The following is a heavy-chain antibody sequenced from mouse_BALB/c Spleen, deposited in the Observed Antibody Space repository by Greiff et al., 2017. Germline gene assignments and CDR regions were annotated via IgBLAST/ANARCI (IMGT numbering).Heavy chain of an antibody. D-gene: IGHD2-4*01. CDR2: ISSGGST. J-gene: IGHJ2*01. CDR1: GFTFSSYA. CDR3: ARGDYEGYYFDY. V-gene: IGHV5-6-5*01. Sequence: DVHLVESGGGLVKPGGSLKLSCAASGFTFSSYAMSWVRQTPEKRLEWVASISSGGSTYYPDSVKGRFTISRDNARNILYLQMSSLRSEDTAMYYCARGDYEGYYFDYWGQGTTLTVSS.